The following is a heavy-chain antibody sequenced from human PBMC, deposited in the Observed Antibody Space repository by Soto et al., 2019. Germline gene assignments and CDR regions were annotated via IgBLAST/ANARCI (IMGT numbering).Heavy chain of an antibody. Sequence: EVQLLESGGGLVQPGGSLRLSCAASGFTFSSYAMSWVRQAPGKGLEWVSYISSSGSTIYYADSVKGRFTISRDNAKNSLYLQMNSLRAEDTAVYYCASSGELYDSPLPDAFDIWGQGTMVTVSS. CDR3: ASSGELYDSPLPDAFDI. CDR2: ISSSGSTI. J-gene: IGHJ3*02. CDR1: GFTFSSYA. D-gene: IGHD3-22*01. V-gene: IGHV3-48*04.